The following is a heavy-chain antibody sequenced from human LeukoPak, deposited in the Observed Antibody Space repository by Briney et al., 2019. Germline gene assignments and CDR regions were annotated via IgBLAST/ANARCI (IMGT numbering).Heavy chain of an antibody. CDR3: AREDGDYVYDAFDI. J-gene: IGHJ3*02. V-gene: IGHV3-11*04. Sequence: GGSLRLSCAASGFSFSDVWMSWVRQAPGKGLEWVSYISSSGSTIYYADSVKGRFTISRDNAKNSLYLQMNSLRAEDTAVYYCAREDGDYVYDAFDIWGQGTMVTVSS. CDR2: ISSSGSTI. D-gene: IGHD4-17*01. CDR1: GFSFSDVW.